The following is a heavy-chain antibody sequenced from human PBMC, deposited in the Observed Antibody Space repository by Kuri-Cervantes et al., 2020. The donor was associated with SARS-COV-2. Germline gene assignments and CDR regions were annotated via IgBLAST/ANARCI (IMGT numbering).Heavy chain of an antibody. D-gene: IGHD3-3*01. J-gene: IGHJ4*02. CDR2: ISWNSGSI. V-gene: IGHV3-9*01. CDR1: RFTFGDYA. Sequence: GGSLRLSCAASRFTFGDYAMHWVRQAPGKGLEWVSGISWNSGSIGYADSVKGRFTISRDNSKNTLYLQMNSLRAEDTAVYYCARGHYDFWSGYHTQYYFDYWGQGTLVTVSS. CDR3: ARGHYDFWSGYHTQYYFDY.